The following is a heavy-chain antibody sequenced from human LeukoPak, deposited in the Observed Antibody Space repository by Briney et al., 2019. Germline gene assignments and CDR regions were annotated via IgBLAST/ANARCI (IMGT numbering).Heavy chain of an antibody. J-gene: IGHJ4*02. D-gene: IGHD5-12*01. CDR1: GGTFSSYA. CDR2: NIPIFGTA. Sequence: GASVKVSCKASGGTFSSYAISRVRQAPGQGLEWMGGNIPIFGTANYAQKCQGRVTITTDESTSTAYMELSRLRSEDTAVYYCARVAIVATYFDYWGQGTLVTVSS. CDR3: ARVAIVATYFDY. V-gene: IGHV1-69*05.